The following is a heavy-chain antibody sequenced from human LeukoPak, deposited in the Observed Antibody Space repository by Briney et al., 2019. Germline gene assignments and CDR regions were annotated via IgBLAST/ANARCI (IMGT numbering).Heavy chain of an antibody. CDR1: GFTFSDYY. J-gene: IGHJ4*02. Sequence: GGSLRLSCAASGFTFSDYYMSWIRQAPGKGLEWVSYVSSSGSTICYADFVKGRFIISRDNAKNSLYLQMNRQGDEDTPVYYGGIGSAETRTRQFDYWGQGTLVTVSS. CDR2: VSSSGSTI. D-gene: IGHD2-2*01. CDR3: GIGSAETRTRQFDY. V-gene: IGHV3-11*01.